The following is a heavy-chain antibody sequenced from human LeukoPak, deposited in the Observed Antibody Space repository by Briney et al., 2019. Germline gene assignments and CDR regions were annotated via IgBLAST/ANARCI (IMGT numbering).Heavy chain of an antibody. CDR2: ISDSGGTT. J-gene: IGHJ4*02. CDR3: AKDRRRFWSGYLDY. CDR1: GFSLSNYA. V-gene: IGHV3-23*01. Sequence: GGSLRLSCAASGFSLSNYAMSWVRQAPGKGLEWVSGISDSGGTTYYADSVKGRFTISRDNSKNTLYLQMNGLTAEDTAVYYCAKDRRRFWSGYLDYWGQGALVTVSS. D-gene: IGHD3-3*01.